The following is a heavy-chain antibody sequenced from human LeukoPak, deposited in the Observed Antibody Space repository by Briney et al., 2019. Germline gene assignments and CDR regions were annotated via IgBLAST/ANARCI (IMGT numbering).Heavy chain of an antibody. CDR3: ARDTDDAYGGATADY. J-gene: IGHJ4*02. CDR1: GYSLSRYG. D-gene: IGHD1-26*01. CDR2: ISTYNGNT. Sequence: ASVKVSCKASGYSLSRYGISWVRQTPGQGLEWMGWISTYNGNTNYAQKFQGRLTMTTDTATKTAYMELRSLRCDDTAVYYCARDTDDAYGGATADYWGQGTLVSVSS. V-gene: IGHV1-18*01.